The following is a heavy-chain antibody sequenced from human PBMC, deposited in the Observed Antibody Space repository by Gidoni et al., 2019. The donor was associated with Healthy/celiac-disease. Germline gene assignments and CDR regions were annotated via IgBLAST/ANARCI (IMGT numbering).Heavy chain of an antibody. V-gene: IGHV4-4*02. CDR1: GGSIRSSNW. Sequence: QVQLQESGPGLVKPSGTLSLPCAVSGGSIRSSNWWSWVRPPPGKGLEWIGEIYHSGSTNYNPSLKSRVTISGDKSKNQFSLKLSSVTAADTAVYYCARVNDYVWGSYRAGGMDVWGQGTTVTVSS. J-gene: IGHJ6*02. CDR3: ARVNDYVWGSYRAGGMDV. D-gene: IGHD3-16*02. CDR2: IYHSGST.